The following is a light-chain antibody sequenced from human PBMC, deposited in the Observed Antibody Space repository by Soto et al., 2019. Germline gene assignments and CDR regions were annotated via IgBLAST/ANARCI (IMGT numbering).Light chain of an antibody. Sequence: EILMTQSQATLSFSPGERATLSCRASQRISSNVAWYQQKPVQTPRLLIYGASTTAPGVPARFSGGGSGTEFTLTISSLQSEDFAVYFCEEYKDWSSFTFGQGTKLVIK. CDR2: GAS. CDR1: QRISSN. J-gene: IGKJ2*01. V-gene: IGKV3-15*01. CDR3: EEYKDWSSFT.